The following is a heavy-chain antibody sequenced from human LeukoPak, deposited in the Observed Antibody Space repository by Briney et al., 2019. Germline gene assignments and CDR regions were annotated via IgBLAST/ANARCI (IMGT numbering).Heavy chain of an antibody. V-gene: IGHV1-2*02. CDR3: ARWVITFGGVIASFDY. CDR2: INPNSGGT. Sequence: VASVKVSCKASGYTFTGYYMHWVRQAPGQGLEWMGWINPNSGGTNYAQKFQGRVTMTRDTSISTAYMELSRLRSDDTAVYYCARWVITFGGVIASFDYWGQGTLATVSS. D-gene: IGHD3-16*02. J-gene: IGHJ4*02. CDR1: GYTFTGYY.